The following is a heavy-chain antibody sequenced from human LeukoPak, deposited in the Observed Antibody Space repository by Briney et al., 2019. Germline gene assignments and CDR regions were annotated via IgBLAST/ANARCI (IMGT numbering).Heavy chain of an antibody. V-gene: IGHV4-39*01. J-gene: IGHJ3*02. CDR2: IYYSGST. CDR1: GGSISSSSYY. D-gene: IGHD4-17*01. CDR3: ARRGYGYGAPRAFDI. Sequence: KPSETLSLTCTASGGSISSSSYYWGWIRQPPGKGLEWIGSIYYSGSTYYNPSLKSRVTISVDTSKNQFSLKLSSVTAADTAVYYCARRGYGYGAPRAFDIGGQGTMVTVSS.